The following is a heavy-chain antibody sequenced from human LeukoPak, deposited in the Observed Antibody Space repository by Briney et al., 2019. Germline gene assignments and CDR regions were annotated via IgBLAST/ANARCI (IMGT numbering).Heavy chain of an antibody. Sequence: PSETLSLTCTVSGGSISSGGYYWSWIRQHPGKGLEWIGYIYYSGSTYYNPSLKSRVTISVDTSKNQFSLKPSSVTAADTAVYYCARDRGSSSWYGDNWFDPWGQGTLVTVSS. CDR2: IYYSGST. CDR1: GGSISSGGYY. CDR3: ARDRGSSSWYGDNWFDP. V-gene: IGHV4-31*03. J-gene: IGHJ5*02. D-gene: IGHD6-13*01.